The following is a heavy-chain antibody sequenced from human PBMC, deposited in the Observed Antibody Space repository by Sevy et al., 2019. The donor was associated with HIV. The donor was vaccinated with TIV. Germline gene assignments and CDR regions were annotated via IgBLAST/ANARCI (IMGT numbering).Heavy chain of an antibody. CDR2: ISYAGSSK. CDR3: AKESGSYYDFWSGHDTFDM. CDR1: GFNFSSYG. J-gene: IGHJ3*02. D-gene: IGHD3-3*01. V-gene: IGHV3-30*18. Sequence: GGSLRLSCAASGFNFSSYGMHWVRQAPGKGLEWVAIISYAGSSKYYADSVKGRFTSSRDNSKNTLYLQINSLRTEDTAVYYCAKESGSYYDFWSGHDTFDMWGQGTVVIVSS.